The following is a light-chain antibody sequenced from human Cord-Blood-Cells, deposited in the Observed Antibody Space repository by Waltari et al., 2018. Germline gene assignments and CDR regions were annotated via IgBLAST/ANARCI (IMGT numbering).Light chain of an antibody. CDR3: QQYYSTPQT. V-gene: IGKV4-1*01. J-gene: IGKJ1*01. Sequence: DIVMTQSPDSLAVFLGETATINCKSSQSVLYTPNNKHYLAWDQQKPGQPPKLLIYWASTRESGVPERCSGSGSGKDFTLTISSLQAEDVAVYYCQQYYSTPQTFGQGTKVVIK. CDR2: WAS. CDR1: QSVLYTPNNKHY.